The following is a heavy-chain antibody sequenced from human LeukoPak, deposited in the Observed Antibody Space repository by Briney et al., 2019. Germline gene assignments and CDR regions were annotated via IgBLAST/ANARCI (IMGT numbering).Heavy chain of an antibody. V-gene: IGHV4-34*01. J-gene: IGHJ4*02. CDR1: GGSFSGYY. D-gene: IGHD5-18*01. Sequence: SETLSLTCAVYGGSFSGYYWSWIRQPPGKGLEWFGEINHSGSTNYNPSLKSRVTISVDTSKNQFSLKLSSVTAADTAVYYCAGRGKWIQQMVWGDWGQGTLVTVSS. CDR2: INHSGST. CDR3: AGRGKWIQQMVWGD.